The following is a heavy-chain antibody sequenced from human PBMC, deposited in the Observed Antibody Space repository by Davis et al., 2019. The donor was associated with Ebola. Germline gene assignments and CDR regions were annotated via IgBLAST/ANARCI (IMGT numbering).Heavy chain of an antibody. J-gene: IGHJ4*02. V-gene: IGHV3-43*02. D-gene: IGHD2-8*01. CDR2: ISGDGGST. CDR1: GFTFSSYA. Sequence: GGSLRLSCAASGFTFSSYAMSWVRQAPGKGLEWVSLISGDGGSTYYADSVKGRFTISRDNSKNSLYLQMNSLRAEDTAVYYCARTLLYVGVCYFDYWGQGTLVTVSS. CDR3: ARTLLYVGVCYFDY.